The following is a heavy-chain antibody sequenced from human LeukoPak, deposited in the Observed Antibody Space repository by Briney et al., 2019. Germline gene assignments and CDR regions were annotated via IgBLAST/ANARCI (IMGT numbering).Heavy chain of an antibody. CDR1: GVSISSSEW. Sequence: PSETLSLTCAVSGVSISSSEWWIWVCQPPGQGLEWIGEIHRAGRTRYNPSLKSRVTISMDYSKNQFSLKLTSVTAADTAIYYCGKTDIYFNPIDYWGPGSLVTVSS. D-gene: IGHD3-9*01. CDR3: GKTDIYFNPIDY. CDR2: IHRAGRT. J-gene: IGHJ4*02. V-gene: IGHV4-4*02.